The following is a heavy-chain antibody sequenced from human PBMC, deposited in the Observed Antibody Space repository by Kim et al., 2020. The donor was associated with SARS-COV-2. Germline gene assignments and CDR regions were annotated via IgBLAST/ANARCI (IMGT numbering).Heavy chain of an antibody. CDR3: ARADSNGYPFFDN. V-gene: IGHV4-31*02. D-gene: IGHD3-22*01. J-gene: IGHJ4*02. Sequence: YSNPSLKSRVTISVDTSKNQFSLKLSSVTAADTAVYYCARADSNGYPFFDNWGQGTLVTASS.